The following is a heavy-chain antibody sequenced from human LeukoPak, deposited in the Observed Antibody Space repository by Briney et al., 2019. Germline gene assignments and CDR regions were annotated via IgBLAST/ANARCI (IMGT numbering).Heavy chain of an antibody. Sequence: SETLSLTCTVSGYSISSSYYWSWIRQPPGKGLEWIGYIYYSGSTNYNPSLKSRVTISVDTSKNQFSLKLSSVTAADTAVYCCARDRSPYCNNGVCYNPGYWYFDLWGRGTLVTVSS. CDR2: IYYSGST. D-gene: IGHD2-8*01. CDR1: GYSISSSYY. J-gene: IGHJ2*01. CDR3: ARDRSPYCNNGVCYNPGYWYFDL. V-gene: IGHV4-61*01.